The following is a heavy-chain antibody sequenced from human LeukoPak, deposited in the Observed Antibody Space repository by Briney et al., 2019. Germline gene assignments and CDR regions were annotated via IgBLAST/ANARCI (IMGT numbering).Heavy chain of an antibody. Sequence: SVKVSCKASGGTFSSYAISWVRQAPGQGLEWMGRIIPILGIANYAQKFQGRVTITADKSTSTAYMELSSLRSEDTAVYYCARSRDGYNRDYFDYWGQGTLVTVSS. V-gene: IGHV1-69*04. D-gene: IGHD5-24*01. CDR2: IIPILGIA. CDR3: ARSRDGYNRDYFDY. J-gene: IGHJ4*02. CDR1: GGTFSSYA.